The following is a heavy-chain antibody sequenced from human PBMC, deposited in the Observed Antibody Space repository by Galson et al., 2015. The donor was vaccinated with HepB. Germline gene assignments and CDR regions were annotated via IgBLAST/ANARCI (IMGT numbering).Heavy chain of an antibody. CDR2: INHSGST. J-gene: IGHJ4*02. CDR1: GGSFSGYY. CDR3: ARGAILHYFDY. Sequence: ETLSLTCAVYGGSFSGYYWSWIRQPPGKGLEWIGEINHSGSTNYNPSLKSRVTISVDTSKNQFSLKLSSVTAADTAVYYCARGAILHYFDYWGQGTLVTVSS. V-gene: IGHV4-34*01. D-gene: IGHD2-15*01.